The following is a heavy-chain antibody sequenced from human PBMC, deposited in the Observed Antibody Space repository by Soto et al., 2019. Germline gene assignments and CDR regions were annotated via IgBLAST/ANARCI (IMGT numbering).Heavy chain of an antibody. J-gene: IGHJ4*02. CDR1: GFTFSRYA. D-gene: IGHD3-3*01. CDR2: ISGSGGTA. V-gene: IGHV3-23*01. CDR3: AKARHYEFLAAFGHDFDC. Sequence: LRLSCAVSGFTFSRYAMTWVRQAPGKGLEWVSTISGSGGTAYYVDSVKGRFTISRDNSKNRMYLQMNSLGAEDTALYYCAKARHYEFLAAFGHDFDCWGQGTPVTVSS.